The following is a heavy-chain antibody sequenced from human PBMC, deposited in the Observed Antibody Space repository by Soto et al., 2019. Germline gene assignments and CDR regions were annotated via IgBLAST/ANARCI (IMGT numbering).Heavy chain of an antibody. CDR2: IYYTGNN. J-gene: IGHJ4*02. CDR1: GDSISSPHYY. CDR3: AREPKQNYDSSPWNGGFDS. D-gene: IGHD3-22*01. V-gene: IGHV4-30-4*01. Sequence: QVHLQESGPGLVKPSQTLSLSCTVSGDSISSPHYYWTWIRQPPGKGLEWVGYIYYTGNNFYNPAIKSRVALSVDPSTNQFSLKLAFVTDADTAVYFCAREPKQNYDSSPWNGGFDSWGPGTLVTVSS.